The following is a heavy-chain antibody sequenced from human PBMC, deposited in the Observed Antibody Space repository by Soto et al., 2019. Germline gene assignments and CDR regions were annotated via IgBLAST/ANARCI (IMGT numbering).Heavy chain of an antibody. J-gene: IGHJ4*02. Sequence: PGGSLRLSCAASGFTFSSYAMSWVRQAPGKGLEWVSAISGSGGSTYYADSVKGRFTISRDNSKNTLYLQMNSLRAEDTAVYYCVRDLSSGWPQQFDYRAQRTLVTGSS. V-gene: IGHV3-23*01. CDR3: VRDLSSGWPQQFDY. CDR2: ISGSGGST. CDR1: GFTFSSYA. D-gene: IGHD6-19*01.